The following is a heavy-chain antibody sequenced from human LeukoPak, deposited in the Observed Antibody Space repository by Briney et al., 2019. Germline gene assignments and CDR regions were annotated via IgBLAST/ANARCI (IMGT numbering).Heavy chain of an antibody. V-gene: IGHV3-33*01. Sequence: GGSLRLSCAASGFTFSSYGMHWVRQAPGKGLEWVAVIWYDGSNKYYADSVKGRFTISGDNAKNTLYLQMNSLRAEDTAVYYCARERTSGWDAFDFWGQGTLVTVSS. D-gene: IGHD6-19*01. CDR3: ARERTSGWDAFDF. J-gene: IGHJ4*02. CDR2: IWYDGSNK. CDR1: GFTFSSYG.